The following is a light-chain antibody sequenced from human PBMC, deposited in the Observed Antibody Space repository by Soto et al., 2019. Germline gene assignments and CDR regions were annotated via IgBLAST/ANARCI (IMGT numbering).Light chain of an antibody. V-gene: IGKV3D-15*01. CDR3: QQYAEGTPIT. CDR2: DAY. J-gene: IGKJ5*01. Sequence: IVMTQSPATLSVSPGERSTLSCRASQSVSRTLAWYQQKPGQAPRLLIYDAYTRATDSPARFSGSGSGTDFTLTISMLESDDFALYYCQQYAEGTPITFGQGTRLEIK. CDR1: QSVSRT.